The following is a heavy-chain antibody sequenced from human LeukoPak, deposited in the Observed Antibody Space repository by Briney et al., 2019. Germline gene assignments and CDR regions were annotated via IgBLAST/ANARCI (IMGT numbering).Heavy chain of an antibody. CDR1: GGSISSSTYY. D-gene: IGHD5-12*01. CDR3: ARDYSDYAFDS. J-gene: IGHJ4*02. CDR2: IYYSGST. Sequence: PSETLSLTCSVSGGSISSSTYYWGWIRQPPGQGLDWIGNIYYSGSTYYNPSLKSRVTISVDTSKNQFSLKLTSVTAADTAVYYCARDYSDYAFDSWGQGTLVTVSS. V-gene: IGHV4-39*02.